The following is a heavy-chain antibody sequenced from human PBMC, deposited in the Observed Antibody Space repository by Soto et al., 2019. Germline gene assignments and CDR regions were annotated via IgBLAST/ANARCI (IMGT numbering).Heavy chain of an antibody. J-gene: IGHJ4*02. CDR1: GGSISSYY. D-gene: IGHD3-16*01. CDR3: ARLWGWPVDY. V-gene: IGHV4-59*08. CDR2: IYYSGST. Sequence: QVQLQESSPGLVKPSETLSLTCTVSGGSISSYYWSWIRQPPGKGLEWIGYIYYSGSTNYNPSLKSRVTISVDTPKNQFSLKLSSVPAADTAVYYCARLWGWPVDYWGQGTLVTVSS.